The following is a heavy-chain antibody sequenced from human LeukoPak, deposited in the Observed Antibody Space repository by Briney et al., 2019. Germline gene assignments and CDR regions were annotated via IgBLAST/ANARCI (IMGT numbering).Heavy chain of an antibody. D-gene: IGHD5-12*01. Sequence: GGSLRLSCAASRFTFSSYWMSWVRQAPGKGLEWVANIKQDGSEKYYVDSVKGRFTISRDNAKNSLYLQMNSLRAEDTAVYYCARGWLRDLYGAFDIWGQGTMVTVSS. CDR1: RFTFSSYW. V-gene: IGHV3-7*01. CDR2: IKQDGSEK. J-gene: IGHJ3*02. CDR3: ARGWLRDLYGAFDI.